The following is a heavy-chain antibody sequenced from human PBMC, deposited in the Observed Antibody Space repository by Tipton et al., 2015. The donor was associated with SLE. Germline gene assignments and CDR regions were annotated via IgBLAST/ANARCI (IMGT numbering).Heavy chain of an antibody. Sequence: TLSLTCSVSGGSISNYYWSWIRQSPGKGLEWLAYIYYSGSTNYNPSLKSRVTISVDTSKNQVSLNLASVTAADAAVYYCARGEPEGLTTNTFDIWGQGTEVTVAS. J-gene: IGHJ3*02. CDR2: IYYSGST. D-gene: IGHD1-1*01. V-gene: IGHV4-59*01. CDR3: ARGEPEGLTTNTFDI. CDR1: GGSISNYY.